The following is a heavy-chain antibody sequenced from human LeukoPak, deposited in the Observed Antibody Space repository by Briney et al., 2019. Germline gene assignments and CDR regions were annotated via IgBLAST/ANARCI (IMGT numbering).Heavy chain of an antibody. D-gene: IGHD3-10*01. J-gene: IGHJ3*02. CDR1: GGSISSYY. CDR3: ARSTMVRGVIIAFDI. V-gene: IGHV4-59*01. CDR2: IYYSGST. Sequence: SETLSLTCTVSGGSISSYYWSWIRQPPGKGLEWIGYIYYSGSTNYNPSLKSRVTISVDTSKNQFSLKLSSVTAADTAVYYCARSTMVRGVIIAFDIWGQGTMVTVSS.